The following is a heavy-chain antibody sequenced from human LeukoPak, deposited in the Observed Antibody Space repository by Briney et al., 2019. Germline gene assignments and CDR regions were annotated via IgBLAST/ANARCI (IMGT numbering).Heavy chain of an antibody. D-gene: IGHD3-10*01. Sequence: ASVKVSCKASGYTFSSYGISWVRQAPGQGLEWMGWISVYNGNTNYAQKLQGRVTMTTDTSTSTAYMELRSLRSDDTALYYCARESYNSGSYYNDYWGQGTLVTVSS. J-gene: IGHJ4*02. CDR3: ARESYNSGSYYNDY. CDR1: GYTFSSYG. V-gene: IGHV1-18*01. CDR2: ISVYNGNT.